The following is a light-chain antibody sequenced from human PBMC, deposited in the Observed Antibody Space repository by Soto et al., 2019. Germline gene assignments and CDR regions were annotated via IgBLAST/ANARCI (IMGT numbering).Light chain of an antibody. Sequence: QSALTQPASVSGSPGPSITISCTGTSSDVGGYNYVSWYQQHPGKAPKLMIYNVSNRPSGVSNRFAGSKSGNTASLTISGLQAEDEGHYYCSSFTSNNTVLFGGGTKLTVL. J-gene: IGLJ2*01. V-gene: IGLV2-14*01. CDR2: NVS. CDR1: SSDVGGYNY. CDR3: SSFTSNNTVL.